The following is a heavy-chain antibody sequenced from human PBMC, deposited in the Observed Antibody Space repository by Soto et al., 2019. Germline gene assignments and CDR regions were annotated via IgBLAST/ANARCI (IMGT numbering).Heavy chain of an antibody. CDR2: IIPIFGTA. D-gene: IGHD5-12*01. Sequence: QVQLVQSGAEVKKPGSSVKVSCKASGGTFSSYAISWVRQAPGQGLEWMGGIIPIFGTANYAQKFQGRVTITADESTSTAYMELSSLRSEDTAVYYCVVRGYDKERNYYYYGMDVWGQGTTVTVSS. CDR3: VVRGYDKERNYYYYGMDV. V-gene: IGHV1-69*01. J-gene: IGHJ6*02. CDR1: GGTFSSYA.